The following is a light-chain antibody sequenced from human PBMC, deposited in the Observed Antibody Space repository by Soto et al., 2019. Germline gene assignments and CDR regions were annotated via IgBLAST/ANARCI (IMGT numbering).Light chain of an antibody. CDR2: GAS. J-gene: IGKJ3*01. V-gene: IGKV3-15*01. Sequence: EIVMTQSPATLSVSPGERATLSCRASQSVSSNLAWYQQKPGQAPRLLIYGASTRATGIPARFSGSGSGTEFTLTISSLQSEDFAVYYCHIGVTFGPGTKVDIK. CDR3: HIGVT. CDR1: QSVSSN.